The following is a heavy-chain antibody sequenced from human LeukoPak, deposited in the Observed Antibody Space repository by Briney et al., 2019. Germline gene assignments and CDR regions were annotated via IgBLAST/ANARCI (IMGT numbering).Heavy chain of an antibody. CDR3: ARLGARQVLDY. J-gene: IGHJ4*02. CDR1: GFTFSSYW. CDR2: IKQDGGER. V-gene: IGHV3-7*01. D-gene: IGHD4-17*01. Sequence: GGSLRLSCTASGFTFSSYWMSWVRQAPGKGLEWVANIKQDGGERYYVDSVKGRFTISRDNAKNSLYLQMNSLRAEDTAVYYCARLGARQVLDYWGQGTLVTVSS.